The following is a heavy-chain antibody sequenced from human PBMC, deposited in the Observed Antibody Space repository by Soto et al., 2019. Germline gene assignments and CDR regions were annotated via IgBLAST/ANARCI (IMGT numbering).Heavy chain of an antibody. V-gene: IGHV1-69*13. J-gene: IGHJ4*02. CDR2: IIPIFGTA. CDR3: ALGAYYYGSGSYYTPQRNLDY. D-gene: IGHD3-10*01. CDR1: GGTFSSYA. Sequence: SVKVSCKASGGTFSSYAISWVRQAPGQGLEWMGGIIPIFGTANYAQKFQGRVTITADESTSTAYMELSSMRSEDTAVYYCALGAYYYGSGSYYTPQRNLDYWGQGTLVTVSS.